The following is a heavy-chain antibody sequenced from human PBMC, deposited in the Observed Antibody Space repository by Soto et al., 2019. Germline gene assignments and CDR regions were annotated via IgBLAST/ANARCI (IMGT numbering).Heavy chain of an antibody. CDR2: INGDGSYT. D-gene: IGHD2-15*01. Sequence: EVQLVESGGGLVQPGGSLRLSCAASGFTFSTYWMHWLRQVPGKGLVWVSRINGDGSYTNYADSVKGRFTISRDNAKNTLYLHMNSLRAEDTAVYYCARERGGYSSDFWGQGTLVTVSS. J-gene: IGHJ4*02. CDR3: ARERGGYSSDF. CDR1: GFTFSTYW. V-gene: IGHV3-74*01.